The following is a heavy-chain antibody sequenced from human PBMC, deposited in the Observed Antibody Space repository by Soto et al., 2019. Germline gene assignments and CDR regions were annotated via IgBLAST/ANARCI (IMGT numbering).Heavy chain of an antibody. CDR1: GYTFTSYA. J-gene: IGHJ5*02. CDR2: INAGNGNT. CDR3: ARGRYQLELDWFDP. V-gene: IGHV1-3*01. D-gene: IGHD2-2*01. Sequence: QVQLVQSGAEVKKPGASVKVSCKASGYTFTSYAMHWVRQAPGQRLEWMGWINAGNGNTKYSQKSQGRVTITRDTSASTAYMELSSLRSEDTAVYYCARGRYQLELDWFDPWGQGTLVTVSS.